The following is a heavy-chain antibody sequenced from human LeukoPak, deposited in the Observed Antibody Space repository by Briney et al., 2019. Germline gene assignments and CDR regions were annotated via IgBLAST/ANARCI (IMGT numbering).Heavy chain of an antibody. CDR1: GYTFTSYG. CDR2: ISAYNGNT. CDR3: ARYLRRYSSSWTDVGDY. D-gene: IGHD6-13*01. V-gene: IGHV1-18*01. J-gene: IGHJ4*02. Sequence: GASVKVSCKASGYTFTSYGISWVRQAPGQGLEWMGWISAYNGNTNYAQKLQGRVTMTTDTSTSTAYMELRGLRSDDTAVYYCARYLRRYSSSWTDVGDYWGQGTLVTVSS.